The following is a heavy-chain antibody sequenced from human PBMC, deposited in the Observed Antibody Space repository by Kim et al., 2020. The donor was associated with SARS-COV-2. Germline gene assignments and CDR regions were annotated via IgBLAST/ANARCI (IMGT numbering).Heavy chain of an antibody. CDR3: ARRGSGDDILTGYYVV. V-gene: IGHV4-31*03. CDR1: GGSISSGGYY. D-gene: IGHD3-9*01. J-gene: IGHJ3*01. Sequence: SETLSLTCTVSGGSISSGGYYWSWIRQHPGKGLEWIGYIYYSGSTYYNPSLKSRVTISVDTSKNQFSLKLSSVTAADTAVYYCARRGSGDDILTGYYVVWGQGTMVTVSS. CDR2: IYYSGST.